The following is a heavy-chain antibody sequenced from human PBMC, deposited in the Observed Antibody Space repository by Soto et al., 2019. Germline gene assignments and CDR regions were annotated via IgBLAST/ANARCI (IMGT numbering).Heavy chain of an antibody. CDR1: GGTFSSYA. J-gene: IGHJ6*01. CDR2: IIHIFGTA. Sequence: QVQLVQSGAEVKKPGSSVKVSCKASGGTFSSYAISWVRQAPGPGLEWMGGIIHIFGTAHYAQKFQGRVTSTADKSTSTADMELSSVGGEDTAVYYCARLRGGYEVWDIYYYCGMEVWGQGPTVTVSS. CDR3: ARLRGGYEVWDIYYYCGMEV. D-gene: IGHD5-12*01. V-gene: IGHV1-69*06.